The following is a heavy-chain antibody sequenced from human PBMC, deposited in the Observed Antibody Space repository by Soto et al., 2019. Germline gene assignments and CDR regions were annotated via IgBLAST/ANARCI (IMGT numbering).Heavy chain of an antibody. CDR1: GSSISRGDYY. J-gene: IGHJ6*02. V-gene: IGHV4-30-4*01. CDR2: IYYSGST. CDR3: ASVGYFPRSMDV. D-gene: IGHD6-13*01. Sequence: QVQLQESGPGLVKPSQTLSLTCSVSGSSISRGDYYWSWIRQPPGKGLEWIGFIYYSGSTYDNPSLKSRLTISVDTSGNQFSLKLSSVTAADTAVYYCASVGYFPRSMDVWGQGTTVTVSS.